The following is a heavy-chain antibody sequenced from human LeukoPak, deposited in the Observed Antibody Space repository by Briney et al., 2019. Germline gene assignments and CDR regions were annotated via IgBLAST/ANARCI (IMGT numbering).Heavy chain of an antibody. D-gene: IGHD4-11*01. CDR2: ITGSGDTI. J-gene: IGHJ4*02. CDR3: ARERTTIMSGTAIGGC. V-gene: IGHV3-48*03. CDR1: GFTFSSYE. Sequence: GGSLRLSCAASGFTFSSYEMNWVRHAPGKGLEWISYITGSGDTIYYADSVKGRFTISRDNAKNSLFLQMNSLTADDTALYYCARERTTIMSGTAIGGCWGQGTLVTVSS.